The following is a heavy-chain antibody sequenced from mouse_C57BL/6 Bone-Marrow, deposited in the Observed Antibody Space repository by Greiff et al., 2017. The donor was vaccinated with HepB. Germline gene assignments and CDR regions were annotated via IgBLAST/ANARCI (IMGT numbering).Heavy chain of an antibody. D-gene: IGHD5-1*01. CDR1: GFTFSDYY. Sequence: EVKLVESEAGLVQPGSSMKLSCTASGFTFSDYYMAWVRQVPEKGLEWVANINYDGSSTYYLDALKSRFNISRDNAKNILYLQMSSLKSEDTATYYCARGEYPDDWGQGTTRTVSS. J-gene: IGHJ2*01. CDR2: INYDGSST. V-gene: IGHV5-16*01. CDR3: ARGEYPDD.